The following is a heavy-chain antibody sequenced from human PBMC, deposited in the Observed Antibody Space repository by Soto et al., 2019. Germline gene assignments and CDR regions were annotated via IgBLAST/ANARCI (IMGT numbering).Heavy chain of an antibody. J-gene: IGHJ6*02. D-gene: IGHD6-19*01. CDR2: IDPSDSYT. V-gene: IGHV5-10-1*01. CDR1: GYSFTSYW. CDR3: ARQVGYEQWLAGDYHYYGMDV. Sequence: GESLKISCKGSGYSFTSYWISWVRQMPGKGLEWMGRIDPSDSYTNYSPSFQGHVTISADKSISTAYLQWSSLKASDTAMYYCARQVGYEQWLAGDYHYYGMDVWGQGTTVTVSS.